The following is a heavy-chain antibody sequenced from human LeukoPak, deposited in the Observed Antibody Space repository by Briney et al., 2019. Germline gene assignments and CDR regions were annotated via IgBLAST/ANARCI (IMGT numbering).Heavy chain of an antibody. V-gene: IGHV1-2*02. CDR3: ARDRTMVRGVIDYFDY. CDR1: GYTFTGYY. CDR2: TNPNSGGI. D-gene: IGHD3-10*01. J-gene: IGHJ4*02. Sequence: GASVKVSCKASGYTFTGYYMHWVRQAPGQGLEWMGWTNPNSGGINYAQKFQGRVTMTRDTSISTAYMELSRLRSDDTAVYYCARDRTMVRGVIDYFDYWGQGTLVTVSS.